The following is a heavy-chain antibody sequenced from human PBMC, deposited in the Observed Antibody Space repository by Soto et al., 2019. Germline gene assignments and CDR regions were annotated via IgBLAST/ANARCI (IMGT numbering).Heavy chain of an antibody. CDR1: GYSFTSYW. D-gene: IGHD3-22*01. CDR2: IYPGDSDT. V-gene: IGHV5-51*01. J-gene: IGHJ6*02. CDR3: ARRDYYDSSGYYYYYYGMDV. Sequence: GESLKISCKGSGYSFTSYWIGWVRQMPGKGLEWMGIIYPGDSDTRYSPSFQGQVTISADKSISTAYLQWSSLKASDTAMYYCARRDYYDSSGYYYYYYGMDVWGQGTTVTVSS.